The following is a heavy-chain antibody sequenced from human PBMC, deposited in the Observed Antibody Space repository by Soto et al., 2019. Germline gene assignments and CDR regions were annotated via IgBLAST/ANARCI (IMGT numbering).Heavy chain of an antibody. Sequence: PSETLSLTSTVSGGSISSYYWSWIRQPPGKGLEWIGYIYYSGSTNYNPSLKSRVTISVDTSKNQFSLKLSSVTAADTAVYYCARVNLEWLLTLDYWGQGTLVTVSS. D-gene: IGHD3-3*01. J-gene: IGHJ4*02. CDR3: ARVNLEWLLTLDY. CDR2: IYYSGST. CDR1: GGSISSYY. V-gene: IGHV4-59*01.